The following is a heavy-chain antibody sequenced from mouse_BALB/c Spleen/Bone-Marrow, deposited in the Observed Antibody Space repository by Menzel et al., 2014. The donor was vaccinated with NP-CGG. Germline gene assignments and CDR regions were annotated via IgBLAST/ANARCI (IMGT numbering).Heavy chain of an antibody. D-gene: IGHD1-1*01. CDR3: ARLEGNYGSTFAY. Sequence: LVESGAELVRPGASVKLSCKASGYSFTSYWMNWVQQRPGQGLEWIGMIHPSDTETRLNQRFKDKATLTVDKSSSTAYMQLSSPTSEDSAVYYCARLEGNYGSTFAYWGQGTLVTVSA. V-gene: IGHV1-74*04. J-gene: IGHJ3*01. CDR1: GYSFTSYW. CDR2: IHPSDTET.